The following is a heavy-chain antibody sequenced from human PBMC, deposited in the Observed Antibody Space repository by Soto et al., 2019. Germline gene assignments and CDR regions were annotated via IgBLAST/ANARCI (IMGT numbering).Heavy chain of an antibody. V-gene: IGHV4-34*01. CDR3: ARMRIAARQNPYYYYGMDV. Sequence: SETLSLTCAVYGESLTGDYWSWIRQSTGKGLEWIGEINHSGTASYNPSLKSRVTISVDTSKNQFSLKLTSVTAADTAVYYCARMRIAARQNPYYYYGMDVWGQGTTVTVSS. D-gene: IGHD6-6*01. J-gene: IGHJ6*02. CDR1: GESLTGDY. CDR2: INHSGTA.